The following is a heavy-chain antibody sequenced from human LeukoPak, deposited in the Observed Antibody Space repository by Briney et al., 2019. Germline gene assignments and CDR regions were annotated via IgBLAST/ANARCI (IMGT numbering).Heavy chain of an antibody. V-gene: IGHV3-30-3*01. CDR1: GFTFSSYA. Sequence: GGSLRLSCAASGFTFSSYAMHWVRQAPGKGLEWVAVISYDGSNKYYADSVKGRFTISRDNSKNSLYLQMNSLRAEDTALYYCAKDLRGYHYYFDYWGQGTLVTVSS. J-gene: IGHJ4*02. CDR3: AKDLRGYHYYFDY. D-gene: IGHD3-22*01. CDR2: ISYDGSNK.